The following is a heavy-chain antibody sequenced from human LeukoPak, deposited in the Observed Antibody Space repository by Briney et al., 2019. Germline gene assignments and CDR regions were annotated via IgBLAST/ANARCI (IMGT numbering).Heavy chain of an antibody. D-gene: IGHD4-17*01. V-gene: IGHV3-21*01. CDR3: ARRLEGYGDTDY. J-gene: IGHJ4*02. CDR1: GFTFSSYS. CDR2: ISSSSSYI. Sequence: GGSLRLSCAASGFTFSSYSMNWVRQAPGKGLEWVSSISSSSSYIYYADSVKGRFTISRDNAKNSLYLQMNSLRAEDTAVYYCARRLEGYGDTDYWGQGTLVPVSS.